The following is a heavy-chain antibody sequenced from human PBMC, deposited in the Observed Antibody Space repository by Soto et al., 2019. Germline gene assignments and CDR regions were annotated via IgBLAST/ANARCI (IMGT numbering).Heavy chain of an antibody. CDR3: ARAAGYSYGEFDY. CDR1: GFTFSSYG. Sequence: PGGSLRLSCAASGFTFSSYGMHWVRQAPGKGLEWVAVIWYDGSNKYYADSVKGRFTISRDNSKNTLYLQMNSLRAEDTAVYYCARAAGYSYGEFDYWGQGTLVTV. CDR2: IWYDGSNK. D-gene: IGHD5-18*01. J-gene: IGHJ4*02. V-gene: IGHV3-33*01.